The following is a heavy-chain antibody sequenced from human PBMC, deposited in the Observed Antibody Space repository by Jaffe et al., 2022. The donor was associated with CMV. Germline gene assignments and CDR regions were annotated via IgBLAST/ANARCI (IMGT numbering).Heavy chain of an antibody. CDR3: VRETTVTTRRHNYYYMDV. J-gene: IGHJ6*03. CDR2: ISTYNDNT. CDR1: GYTFTSYN. V-gene: IGHV1-18*04. Sequence: QVQLVQSGGEVVKPGASVKVSCQTSGYTFTSYNINWVRQAPGQGLEWLGWISTYNDNTNYAQRLQGRVTMTTHISTSTAYMEVRSLTSDDTAIYFCVRETTVTTRRHNYYYMDVWGKGTAVTVSS. D-gene: IGHD4-17*01.